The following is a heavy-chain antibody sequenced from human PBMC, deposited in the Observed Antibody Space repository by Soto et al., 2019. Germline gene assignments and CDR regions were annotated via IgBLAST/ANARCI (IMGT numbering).Heavy chain of an antibody. D-gene: IGHD6-19*01. CDR1: GFTFSSYG. CDR2: IWYDGSNK. CDR3: AKDVGISGLDT. J-gene: IGHJ3*01. V-gene: IGHV3-33*06. Sequence: GGSLRLSCAASGFTFSSYGMHWVRQAPGKGLEWVAVIWYDGSNKYYADSVKGRFTISRDNSKNTLYLQMNTLRAEDTAVYYCAKDVGISGLDTWGQGTMVTVSS.